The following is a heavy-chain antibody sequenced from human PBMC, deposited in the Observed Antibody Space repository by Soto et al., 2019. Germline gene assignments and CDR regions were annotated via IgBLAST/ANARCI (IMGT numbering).Heavy chain of an antibody. Sequence: QVQLQESGPGLVKPSETLSLTCTVSGGSISSYYWSWIRQPPGKGLEWIGDIYYSGSTNYNPSLXGXVXIXXDTSKNHFSLKLSSVTAADTAVYYCARCYGPGFVYWGQGTLVTVSS. CDR2: IYYSGST. J-gene: IGHJ4*02. D-gene: IGHD2-15*01. V-gene: IGHV4-59*08. CDR3: ARCYGPGFVY. CDR1: GGSISSYY.